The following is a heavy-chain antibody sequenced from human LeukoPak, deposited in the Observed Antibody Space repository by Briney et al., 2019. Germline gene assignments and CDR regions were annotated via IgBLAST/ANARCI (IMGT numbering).Heavy chain of an antibody. CDR3: ATNKDWAEAD. CDR2: IYYRGDI. J-gene: IGHJ4*02. V-gene: IGHV4-59*03. CDR1: DGSIRTYY. Sequence: SDTLSLTCSVSDGSIRTYYWSWIRQSPGQGLEWIGNIYYRGDINYNPSLKSRVIISIDTSKNQFSLKVTSLTAADTAVYYCATNKDWAEADWGQGTLVIVSS. D-gene: IGHD3/OR15-3a*01.